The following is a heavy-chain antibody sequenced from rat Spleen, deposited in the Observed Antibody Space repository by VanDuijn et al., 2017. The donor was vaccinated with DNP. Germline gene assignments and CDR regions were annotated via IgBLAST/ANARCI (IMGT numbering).Heavy chain of an antibody. Sequence: EVQVVESGGGLVQPGRSLKLSCAASGFTFSDYYMTWVRQAPTKGLEWVAYITYDGAKTYYRDSVKGRFTISRDNAKSTLYLQMNSLYSEDMATYYCARHVLPLRVWDYWGQGVMVTVSS. V-gene: IGHV5-22*01. CDR1: GFTFSDYY. CDR3: ARHVLPLRVWDY. J-gene: IGHJ2*01. CDR2: ITYDGAKT. D-gene: IGHD1-4*01.